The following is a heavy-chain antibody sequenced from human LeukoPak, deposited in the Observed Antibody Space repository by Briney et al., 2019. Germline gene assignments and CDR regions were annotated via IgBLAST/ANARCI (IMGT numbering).Heavy chain of an antibody. CDR2: INVANGDT. CDR3: ASKPRGESRPFDY. V-gene: IGHV1-3*01. J-gene: IGHJ4*02. CDR1: GYTFTAHD. Sequence: GASVTVSCKASGYTFTAHDVHWVRQAPGQRLEWMGWINVANGDTGYSQKVQDRVTITRDTSASTGYMEMSSLISEDTAVYYCASKPRGESRPFDYWGQGTLVTVSS. D-gene: IGHD3-16*01.